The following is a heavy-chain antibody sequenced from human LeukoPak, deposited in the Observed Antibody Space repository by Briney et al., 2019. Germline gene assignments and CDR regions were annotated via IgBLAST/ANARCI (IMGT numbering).Heavy chain of an antibody. Sequence: GGSLRLSCAASGFTFSSYWMSWVRQAPGKGREWVANIKQDGSEKYYVDSVKGRFTISRDNAKNSLYLQMNSLRAEDTAVYYCARDGCGSGSYSDPFDYWGQGTLVTVSS. CDR2: IKQDGSEK. CDR1: GFTFSSYW. V-gene: IGHV3-7*01. CDR3: ARDGCGSGSYSDPFDY. J-gene: IGHJ4*02. D-gene: IGHD3-10*01.